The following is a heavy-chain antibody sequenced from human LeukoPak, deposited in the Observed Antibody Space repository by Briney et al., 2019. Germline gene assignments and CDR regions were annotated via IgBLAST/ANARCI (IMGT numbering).Heavy chain of an antibody. V-gene: IGHV6-1*01. CDR2: TYYRSKWYN. CDR1: GDSVSTNSAA. J-gene: IGHJ6*02. CDR3: ARASWGSSWYYYGMDV. Sequence: SQTLSLTCAISGDSVSTNSAAWNWIRQSPSTGLEWLGRTYYRSKWYNDYAVSVKSRITINPDTSKNQFSLQLNSVTPEDTAVYYCARASWGSSWYYYGMDVWGQGTTVTVSS. D-gene: IGHD6-13*01.